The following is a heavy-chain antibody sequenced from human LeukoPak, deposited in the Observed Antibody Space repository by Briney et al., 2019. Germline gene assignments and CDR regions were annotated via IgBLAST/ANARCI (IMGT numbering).Heavy chain of an antibody. J-gene: IGHJ3*02. CDR3: ARGPGLAIAEAFYI. V-gene: IGHV4-59*10. CDR2: MHPIDR. Sequence: SHTLSLTCAISGASISDFYWSWIRQPAGKGLEWMRRMHPIDRDYRPSLRSRVTMSLDTSKNDFSLRLYSVPAADPAVYYCARGPGLAIAEAFYISGQGEMVTVSS. CDR1: GASISDFY.